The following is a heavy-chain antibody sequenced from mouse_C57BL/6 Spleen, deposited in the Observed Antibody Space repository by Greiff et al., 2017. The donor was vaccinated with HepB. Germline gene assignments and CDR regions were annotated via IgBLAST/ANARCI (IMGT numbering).Heavy chain of an antibody. CDR3: TRESTTVVATSFDY. V-gene: IGHV1-15*01. CDR2: IDPETGGT. D-gene: IGHD1-1*01. Sequence: VKLMESGAELVRPGASVTLSCKASGYTFTDYEMHWVKQTPVHGLEWIGAIDPETGGTAYNQKFKGKAILTADKSSSTAYMELRSLTSEDSAVYYCTRESTTVVATSFDYWGQGTTLTVSS. J-gene: IGHJ2*01. CDR1: GYTFTDYE.